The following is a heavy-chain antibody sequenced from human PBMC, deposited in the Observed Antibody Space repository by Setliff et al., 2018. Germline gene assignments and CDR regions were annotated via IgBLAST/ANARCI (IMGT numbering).Heavy chain of an antibody. V-gene: IGHV4-61*09. D-gene: IGHD2-21*01. CDR3: VRAPVYCSGDCYPRYFDA. J-gene: IGHJ5*02. Sequence: PSETLSLTCTVSGGSVGNSYYYWNWIRQPAGKGLEWIGQIFMSGSADYDPSFESRVTISLDMSKNQFFLDLTSVTAADTGVYYCVRAPVYCSGDCYPRYFDAWGQGTLVAVSS. CDR2: IFMSGSA. CDR1: GGSVGNSYYY.